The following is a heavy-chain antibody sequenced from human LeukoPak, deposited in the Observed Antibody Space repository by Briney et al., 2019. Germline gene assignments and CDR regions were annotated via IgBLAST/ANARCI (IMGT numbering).Heavy chain of an antibody. Sequence: GRSLRLSCLGSGFTFRNYPMYWVRQAPGKGLEWMAVISYDGNAKYYADSVKGRFTLSRDNSKNTVYLQVDSLRSEDTAVYFCATSRITMIGDYMDFWGRGTAVTVSS. D-gene: IGHD3-22*01. CDR2: ISYDGNAK. CDR3: ATSRITMIGDYMDF. CDR1: GFTFRNYP. V-gene: IGHV3-30*04. J-gene: IGHJ6*03.